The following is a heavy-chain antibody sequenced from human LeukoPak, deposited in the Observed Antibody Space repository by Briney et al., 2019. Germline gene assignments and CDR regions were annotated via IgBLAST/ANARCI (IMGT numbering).Heavy chain of an antibody. CDR1: GFTFSSYS. V-gene: IGHV3-21*01. J-gene: IGHJ4*02. D-gene: IGHD3-10*01. Sequence: PGGSLRLSCAASGFTFSSYSMNWVRQAPGKGLEWVPSISSSSSYIYYADSVKGRFTISRDNAKNSLYLQMNSLRAEDTAVYYCARSQSPRITMVRGVTWDYWGQGTLVTVSS. CDR3: ARSQSPRITMVRGVTWDY. CDR2: ISSSSSYI.